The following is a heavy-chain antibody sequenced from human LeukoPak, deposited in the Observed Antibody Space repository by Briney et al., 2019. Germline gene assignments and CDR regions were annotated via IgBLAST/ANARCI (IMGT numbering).Heavy chain of an antibody. CDR3: ARVAAEVVGVPGAIGFGWLRRDYYYMDV. V-gene: IGHV3-53*01. D-gene: IGHD2-2*02. CDR2: IYSGGST. J-gene: IGHJ6*03. Sequence: GGSLRLSCAASGFTVSSNYMSWVRQAPGKGLEWVSVIYSGGSTYYADSVKGRFTISRDNSKNTLYLQMNSLRAEDTAVHYCARVAAEVVGVPGAIGFGWLRRDYYYMDVWGKGTTVTVSS. CDR1: GFTVSSNY.